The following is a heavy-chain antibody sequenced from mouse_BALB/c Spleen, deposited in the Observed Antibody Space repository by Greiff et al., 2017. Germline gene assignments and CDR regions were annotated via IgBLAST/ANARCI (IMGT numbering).Heavy chain of an antibody. CDR1: GYSITSDYA. Sequence: EVKLLESGPGLVKPSQSLSLTCTVTGYSITSDYAWNWIRQFPGNKLEWMGYISYSGSTSYNPSLKSRISITRDTSKNQFFLQLNSVTTEDTATYYCARRRIRGSTMITTWGQGTLVTVSA. J-gene: IGHJ3*02. CDR2: ISYSGST. CDR3: ARRRIRGSTMITT. D-gene: IGHD2-4*01. V-gene: IGHV3-2*02.